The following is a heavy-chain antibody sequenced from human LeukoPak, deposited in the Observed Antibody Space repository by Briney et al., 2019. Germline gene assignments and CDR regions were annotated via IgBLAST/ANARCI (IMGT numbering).Heavy chain of an antibody. CDR3: ARDPVYYFDSSGYYVY. Sequence: GGSLRLSCAASGFSFSSMNWVRQAPGKGLEWVSYISSDTSTIYYADSVKGRFTISRDNAKKSLYLQMNSLRAEDTAVYYCARDPVYYFDSSGYYVYWGQGTLVTVSS. CDR1: GFSFSS. V-gene: IGHV3-48*01. CDR2: ISSDTSTI. D-gene: IGHD3-22*01. J-gene: IGHJ4*02.